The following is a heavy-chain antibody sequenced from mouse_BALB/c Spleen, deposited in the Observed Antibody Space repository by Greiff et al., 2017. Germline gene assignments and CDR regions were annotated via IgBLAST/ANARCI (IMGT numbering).Heavy chain of an antibody. CDR3: ARDQGYSSGHGYAMDY. J-gene: IGHJ4*01. Sequence: EVQRVESGGGLVKPGGSLKLSCAASGFTFSDYYMYWVRQTPEKRLEWVATISDGGSYTYYPDSVKGRFTISRDNAKNNLYLQMSSLKSEDTAMYYCARDQGYSSGHGYAMDYWGQGTSVTVSS. D-gene: IGHD3-1*01. CDR2: ISDGGSYT. CDR1: GFTFSDYY. V-gene: IGHV5-4*02.